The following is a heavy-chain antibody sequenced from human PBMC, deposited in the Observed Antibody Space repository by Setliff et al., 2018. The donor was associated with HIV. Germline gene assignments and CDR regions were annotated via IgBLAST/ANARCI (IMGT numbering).Heavy chain of an antibody. D-gene: IGHD5-18*01. J-gene: IGHJ4*02. CDR1: GFTLWGYA. CDR3: ARVAHGYSYGGGFDD. CDR2: VSHDATNK. Sequence: GSLRLSCEASGFTLWGYAMHWVRQAPGKGLEWVAVVSHDATNKYYADSGKGRFTISRDNSKSTVSLQMNSLRPEDTAVYYCARVAHGYSYGGGFDDWGPGTLVTVSS. V-gene: IGHV3-30*14.